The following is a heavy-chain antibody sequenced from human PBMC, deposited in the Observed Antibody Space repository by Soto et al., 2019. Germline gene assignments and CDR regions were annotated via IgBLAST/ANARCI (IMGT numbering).Heavy chain of an antibody. CDR2: ISYDGSNK. V-gene: IGHV3-30*18. J-gene: IGHJ6*02. D-gene: IGHD1-26*01. Sequence: GGSLRLSCAASGFTFSSYGMHWVRQAPGKGLEWVAVISYDGSNKYYADSVKGRFTISRDNSKNTLYLQMNSLRAEDTAVYYCANSYSGSYFYYYYYYGMDVWGQGTTVTVSS. CDR3: ANSYSGSYFYYYYYYGMDV. CDR1: GFTFSSYG.